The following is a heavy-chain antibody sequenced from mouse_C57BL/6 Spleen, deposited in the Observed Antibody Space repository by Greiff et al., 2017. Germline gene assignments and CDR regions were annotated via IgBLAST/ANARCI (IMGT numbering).Heavy chain of an antibody. V-gene: IGHV1-55*01. CDR1: GYTFTSYW. J-gene: IGHJ2*01. CDR2: IYPGSGST. Sequence: QVQLQQPGAELVKPGASVKMSCKASGYTFTSYWITWVKQRPGQGLEWIGDIYPGSGSTNYNEKFKSKATLTVDTSASTAYMQLSSLPSEDSAVYYCARGVGFPDFDYWGQGTTLTVSS. CDR3: ARGVGFPDFDY. D-gene: IGHD2-2*01.